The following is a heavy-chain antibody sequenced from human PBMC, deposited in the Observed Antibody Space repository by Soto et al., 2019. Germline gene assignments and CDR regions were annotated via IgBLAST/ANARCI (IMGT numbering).Heavy chain of an antibody. CDR1: GFIFENYG. Sequence: LRVACAASGFIFENYGMSWVRQAQGTGIEWISSISGSGFKKYYADSVKGRFTISRDNSKSTVYLELNNLSAEDTAVYHCAKNQGVELVPLATVDWFDPWGQGSVVNVSS. D-gene: IGHD1-26*01. CDR2: ISGSGFKK. CDR3: AKNQGVELVPLATVDWFDP. V-gene: IGHV3-23*01. J-gene: IGHJ5*02.